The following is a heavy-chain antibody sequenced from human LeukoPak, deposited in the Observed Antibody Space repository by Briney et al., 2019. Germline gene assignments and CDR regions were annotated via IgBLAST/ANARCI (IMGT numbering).Heavy chain of an antibody. CDR2: INHSGST. V-gene: IGHV4-34*01. CDR3: ARGPDGSGSYTWFDP. D-gene: IGHD3-10*01. Sequence: SETLSLICAVYGGSFSGYYWSWIRQPPGKGLEWIGEINHSGSTNYNPSLKSRVTISVDTSKNQFSLKLSSMTAADTAVYYCARGPDGSGSYTWFDPWGQGTLVTVSS. CDR1: GGSFSGYY. J-gene: IGHJ5*02.